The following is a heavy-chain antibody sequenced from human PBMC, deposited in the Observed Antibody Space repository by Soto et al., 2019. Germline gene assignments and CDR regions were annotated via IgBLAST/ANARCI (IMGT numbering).Heavy chain of an antibody. Sequence: ASVKVSCKASGGTFSSYAISWVRQAPGQGLEWMGGIIPIFGTANYAQKFQGRVTITADESTSTAYMELSSLRSEDTAVYYCARDPGGYSSSSQQFDYWGQGTLVTVSS. D-gene: IGHD6-6*01. CDR1: GGTFSSYA. V-gene: IGHV1-69*13. CDR2: IIPIFGTA. J-gene: IGHJ4*02. CDR3: ARDPGGYSSSSQQFDY.